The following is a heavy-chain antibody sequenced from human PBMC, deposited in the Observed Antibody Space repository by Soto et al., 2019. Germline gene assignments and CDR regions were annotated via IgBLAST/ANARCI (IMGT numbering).Heavy chain of an antibody. CDR1: GFTFSSYG. Sequence: GGSLRLSCAASGFTFSSYGMHWVRQAPGKGLEWVSATSDGAGSTYYGDSVKGRFTISRDNSKNTLYLQMNSLRAEDTAVYYCAKSPGYWGQGTLVTVSS. J-gene: IGHJ4*02. CDR2: TSDGAGST. V-gene: IGHV3-23*01. CDR3: AKSPGY.